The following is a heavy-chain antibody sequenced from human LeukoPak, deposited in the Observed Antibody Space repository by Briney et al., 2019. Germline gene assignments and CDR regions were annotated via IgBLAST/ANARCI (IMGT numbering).Heavy chain of an antibody. CDR2: ISYDRSNK. Sequence: GGSLRLSCAASGFIFSTYDMHWVRQAPSKGLEWVAVISYDRSNKYYADSVKGRFTISRDNSKNTLYLQMNSLRAEDTAVYYCAKDGLSWFGKNENYFDYWGQGTLVTVSS. CDR1: GFIFSTYD. V-gene: IGHV3-30*18. J-gene: IGHJ4*02. CDR3: AKDGLSWFGKNENYFDY. D-gene: IGHD3-10*01.